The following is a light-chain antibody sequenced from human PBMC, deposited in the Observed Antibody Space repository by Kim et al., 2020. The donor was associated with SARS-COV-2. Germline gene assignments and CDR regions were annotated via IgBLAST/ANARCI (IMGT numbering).Light chain of an antibody. V-gene: IGKV1-16*02. CDR1: RDSGGA. J-gene: IGKJ4*01. CDR3: QHYHMYPYT. CDR2: AAS. Sequence: ATVGDRVTSTCRASRDSGGALAWFQHKPGKAPKSLIYAASTLQRGVPSKFSGSGSGTDFTLTINSLQPEDFATYYCQHYHMYPYTFGGGTKVDIK.